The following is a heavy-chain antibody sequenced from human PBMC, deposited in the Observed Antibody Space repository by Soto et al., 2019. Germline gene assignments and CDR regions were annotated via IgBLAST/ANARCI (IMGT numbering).Heavy chain of an antibody. Sequence: NPSETLSLTCTVSGVAIRIYFWSLVRQPPGRGLERIGYTYYTADSKYNPSLESRATISADPSKKQFSLGLSPVTAADTALYFCAGSKNWGVSLDYWYQGVLVTVSS. V-gene: IGHV4-59*01. D-gene: IGHD3-10*01. CDR3: AGSKNWGVSLDY. J-gene: IGHJ4*02. CDR1: GVAIRIYF. CDR2: TYYTADS.